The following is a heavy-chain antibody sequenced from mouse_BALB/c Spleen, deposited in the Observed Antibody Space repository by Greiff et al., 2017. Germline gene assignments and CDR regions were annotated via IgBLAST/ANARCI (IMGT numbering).Heavy chain of an antibody. Sequence: QVQLKQPGAELVKPGASVKLSRKASGYTFTSYWMHWMKQRPGQGLEWIGEINPSNGRTNYNEKFKSKATLTVDKSSSTAYMQLSSLTSEDSAVYYWSNGCCGNFPAWFAYWGQGTLVTVSA. CDR3: SNGCCGNFPAWFAY. D-gene: IGHD2-2*01. CDR2: INPSNGRT. J-gene: IGHJ3*01. CDR1: GYTFTSYW. V-gene: IGHV1S81*02.